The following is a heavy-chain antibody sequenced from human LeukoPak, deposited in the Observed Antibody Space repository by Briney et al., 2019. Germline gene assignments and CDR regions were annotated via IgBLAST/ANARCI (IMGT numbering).Heavy chain of an antibody. CDR3: ARELRYDNSDSGAF. CDR1: GGSISSGSYY. CDR2: IYTSGST. V-gene: IGHV4-61*02. J-gene: IGHJ3*01. Sequence: PSETLSLTCTVSGGSISSGSYYWSWIRQPAGKGLEWIGRIYTSGSTNYNPSLKSRVTISVDTSKNQFSLKLSSVTAADTALYYCARELRYDNSDSGAFWGQGTVVTGSS. D-gene: IGHD3-22*01.